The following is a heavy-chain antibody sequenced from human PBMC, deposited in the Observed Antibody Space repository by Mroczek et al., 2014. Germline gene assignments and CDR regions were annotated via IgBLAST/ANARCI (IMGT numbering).Heavy chain of an antibody. CDR3: ARGASADREGVPAAIFALDP. J-gene: IGHJ5*02. V-gene: IGHV4-31*03. CDR2: LLQWEH. CDR1: GSISSGGYY. D-gene: IGHD2-2*02. Sequence: VQLLESAHGLVKPSPDPVPHLHCLCGSISSGGYYWSWIRQRPREGPGVDWVHLLQWEHLLQPSLKSRVTISVDTSKNQFSLKLSSVTAADTAVYYCARGASADREGVPAAIFALDPWGQGTLVTVSS.